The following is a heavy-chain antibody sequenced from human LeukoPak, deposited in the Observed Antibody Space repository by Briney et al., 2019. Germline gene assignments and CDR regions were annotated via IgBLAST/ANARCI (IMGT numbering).Heavy chain of an antibody. D-gene: IGHD6-13*01. Sequence: GGSLRLSCAASGFTFSNYAMSWVRQAPGKGLEWVSAISPSADSTSYADSVKGRFAISKDNSKNTLYLQMDSLRAEDTAVYYCAKRESSSSWYNYFDYWGQGTLVTVSS. CDR1: GFTFSNYA. J-gene: IGHJ4*02. V-gene: IGHV3-23*01. CDR3: AKRESSSSWYNYFDY. CDR2: ISPSADST.